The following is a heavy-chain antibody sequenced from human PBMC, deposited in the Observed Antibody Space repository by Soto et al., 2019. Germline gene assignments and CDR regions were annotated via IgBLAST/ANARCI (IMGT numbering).Heavy chain of an antibody. D-gene: IGHD6-13*01. V-gene: IGHV4-59*01. Sequence: PSETLSLTCTISGGSFNNDYWTWIRQSPGKGLEWIGYIFHSGITDYNPSVKSRVTISIDKSKNLFSLKLTSVTAADTAVYSCARVKVRSSSSWYRDYYYYGMDVWGQGTKVTVSS. CDR1: GGSFNNDY. CDR2: IFHSGIT. CDR3: ARVKVRSSSSWYRDYYYYGMDV. J-gene: IGHJ6*02.